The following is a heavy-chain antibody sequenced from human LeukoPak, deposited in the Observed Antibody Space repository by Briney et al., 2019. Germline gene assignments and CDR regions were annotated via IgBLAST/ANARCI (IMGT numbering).Heavy chain of an antibody. V-gene: IGHV3-30*02. J-gene: IGHJ5*02. CDR1: GFTFSSYG. CDR2: IRYDGSNK. Sequence: GGSLRLSCAASGFTFSSYGMHWVRQAPGKGLEWVAFIRYDGSNKYYADSVKGRFTISRDNSKNTLYLQMNSLRAEDTAVYYCAKDMITMVRGASLNWFDPWGQGTLVTVSS. D-gene: IGHD3-10*01. CDR3: AKDMITMVRGASLNWFDP.